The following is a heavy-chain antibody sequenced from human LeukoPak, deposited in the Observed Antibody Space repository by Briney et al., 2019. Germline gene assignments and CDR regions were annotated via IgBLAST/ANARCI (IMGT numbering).Heavy chain of an antibody. CDR1: GGSISSYY. CDR3: ARQVGATFDY. CDR2: IYYSGST. D-gene: IGHD1-26*01. V-gene: IGHV4-59*08. J-gene: IGHJ4*02. Sequence: SETLSLTCTVSGGSISSYYWSWIRQPPGKGLEWIGYIYYSGSTNYNPSLKSRVTISVDTSKNQFSLKLSSVTAADTAVYFCARQVGATFDYWGQGALVTVSS.